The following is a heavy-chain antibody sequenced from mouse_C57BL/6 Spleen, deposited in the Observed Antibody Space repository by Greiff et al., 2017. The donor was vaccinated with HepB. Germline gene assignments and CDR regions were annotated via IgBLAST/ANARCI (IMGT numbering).Heavy chain of an antibody. D-gene: IGHD2-4*01. V-gene: IGHV5-15*04. CDR3: ARLRDYDDYCDY. Sequence: EVKLVESGGGLVQPGGSLKLSCAASGFTFSDYGMAWVRQAPRKGPEWVAFISNLAYSIYYADTVTGRFTISRENAKNTLYLEMSSLRSEDTAMYYCARLRDYDDYCDYWCQGTTLTVSS. CDR2: ISNLAYSI. J-gene: IGHJ2*01. CDR1: GFTFSDYG.